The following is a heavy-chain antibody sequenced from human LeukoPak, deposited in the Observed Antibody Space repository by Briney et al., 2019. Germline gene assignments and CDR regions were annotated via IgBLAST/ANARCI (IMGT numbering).Heavy chain of an antibody. Sequence: GGSLRLSCAASGFTFTTYAINWVRQAPGKGLERVSGIIGGGDKTYYADSVNGRFTISRDNSKNTVSLQMSSLRAEDTALYYCAKDLALAGTGGGFDVWGQGTRVAVTS. J-gene: IGHJ3*01. CDR2: IIGGGDKT. V-gene: IGHV3-23*01. D-gene: IGHD6-19*01. CDR3: AKDLALAGTGGGFDV. CDR1: GFTFTTYA.